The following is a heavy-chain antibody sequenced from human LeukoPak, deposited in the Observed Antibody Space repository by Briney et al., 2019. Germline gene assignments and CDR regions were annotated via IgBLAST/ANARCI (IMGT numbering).Heavy chain of an antibody. CDR2: ISSSSSYI. J-gene: IGHJ3*02. CDR3: AREPTHYYDSSGYYYDAFDI. Sequence: GGSLRLSCTASGFTFSSYSINWDRQAPGKGLEWVSSISSSSSYIYYADSVKGRFTISRDNAKNSLYLQMNSLRDEDTAVYYCAREPTHYYDSSGYYYDAFDIWGQGTMVTVSP. V-gene: IGHV3-21*01. D-gene: IGHD3-22*01. CDR1: GFTFSSYS.